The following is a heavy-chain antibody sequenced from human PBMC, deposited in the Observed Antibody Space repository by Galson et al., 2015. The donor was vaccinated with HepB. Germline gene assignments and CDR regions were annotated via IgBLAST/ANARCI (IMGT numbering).Heavy chain of an antibody. J-gene: IGHJ4*02. D-gene: IGHD2-15*01. V-gene: IGHV3-30-3*01. CDR3: VRDGYCNGGNCRDRTVTTRDYFDQ. CDR1: GFTFSSYA. CDR2: ISYDGDKK. Sequence: SLRLSCAASGFTFSSYAFHWVRQAPGKGLEWVAVISYDGDKKYYTDSVKGRFTISADNSRNTLYLQMNNMRAEDTALYYCVRDGYCNGGNCRDRTVTTRDYFDQWGQGTLVTVSS.